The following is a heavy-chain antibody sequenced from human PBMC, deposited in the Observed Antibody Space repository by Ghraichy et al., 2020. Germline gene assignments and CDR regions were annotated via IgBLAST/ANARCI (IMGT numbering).Heavy chain of an antibody. Sequence: GESLRLSCAASGFTFSSYAMSWVRQAPGKGLEWVSAISGSGGSSNYADSVKGRFTMSRDNSKNTLNLQMNSLRAEDTAVYYCAKGWGAYCSGDSCYSRLFDYWGQGTLVSVSS. V-gene: IGHV3-23*01. CDR1: GFTFSSYA. CDR2: ISGSGGSS. CDR3: AKGWGAYCSGDSCYSRLFDY. J-gene: IGHJ4*02. D-gene: IGHD2-15*01.